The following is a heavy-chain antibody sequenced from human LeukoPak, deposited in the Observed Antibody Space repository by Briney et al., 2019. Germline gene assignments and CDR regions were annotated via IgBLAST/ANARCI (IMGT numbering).Heavy chain of an antibody. Sequence: SETLSLTCTVSGSSVSSGSYYWSWIRQPPGKGLEWIGYIYFTGTTNYNPSLKSRVSISLDTSKNQFSLKLSSVTAADTAVYYCARGQIQLTHWGQGTLVTVSS. J-gene: IGHJ4*02. V-gene: IGHV4-61*01. CDR1: GSSVSSGSYY. CDR2: IYFTGTT. D-gene: IGHD1-1*01. CDR3: ARGQIQLTH.